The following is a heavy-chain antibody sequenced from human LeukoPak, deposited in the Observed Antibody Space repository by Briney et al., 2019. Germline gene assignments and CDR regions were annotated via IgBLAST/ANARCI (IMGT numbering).Heavy chain of an antibody. CDR3: ANLGNWNDVRDY. V-gene: IGHV3-23*01. D-gene: IGHD1-20*01. CDR2: ISAGGGTI. CDR1: GFTFISYA. J-gene: IGHJ4*02. Sequence: GGSLRLSCAASGFTFISYAMTWVRQAPGKGLEWVSAISAGGGTILYADSVKGRFTISRDNSKNTLYLQMNSLRAEDTAVYYCANLGNWNDVRDYWGQGTPVTVSS.